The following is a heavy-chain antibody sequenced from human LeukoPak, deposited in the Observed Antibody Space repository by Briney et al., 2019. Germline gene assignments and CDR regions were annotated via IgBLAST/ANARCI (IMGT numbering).Heavy chain of an antibody. CDR2: IRYDGSNK. J-gene: IGHJ4*02. D-gene: IGHD5-18*01. Sequence: QPGGSLRLSCAASGFTFSSYGMHWVRQAPGKGLEWVAFIRYDGSNKYYADSVKGRFTISRDNSKNTLYLQMKSLRAEDTAVYYCARDDRPPSVYSYGNGFDYWGQGTLVTVSS. CDR1: GFTFSSYG. V-gene: IGHV3-30*02. CDR3: ARDDRPPSVYSYGNGFDY.